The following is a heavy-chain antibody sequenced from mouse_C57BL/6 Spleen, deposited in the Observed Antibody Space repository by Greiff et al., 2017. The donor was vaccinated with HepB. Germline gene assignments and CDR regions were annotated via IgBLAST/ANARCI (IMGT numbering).Heavy chain of an antibody. CDR2: ILPGSGST. D-gene: IGHD2-5*01. CDR1: GYTFTGYW. J-gene: IGHJ2*01. V-gene: IGHV1-9*01. Sequence: QVQLQQSGAELMKPGASVKLSCKATGYTFTGYWIELVTPRPGHGLGWIGEILPGSGSTNYNEKFKGKATFTADTSSNTAYMQLSSLTTEDSAIYYCARGAYYSNYEDFDYWGQGTTLTVSS. CDR3: ARGAYYSNYEDFDY.